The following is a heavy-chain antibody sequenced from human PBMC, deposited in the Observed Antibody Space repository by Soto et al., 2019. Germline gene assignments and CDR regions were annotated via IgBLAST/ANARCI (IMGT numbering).Heavy chain of an antibody. CDR2: IYWDDDK. J-gene: IGHJ4*02. CDR3: AHRAGCTSAICYGFDY. CDR1: GFSLSTGGVG. Sequence: SGPTLVNPTQTLTLTCTFSGFSLSTGGVGAGWIRQPPGKALEWLAIIYWDDDKRYSPSLESRFTITKDTSKNQVVLTVTNMDPMDTATYYCAHRAGCTSAICYGFDYWGQGTLVTVSS. D-gene: IGHD2-2*01. V-gene: IGHV2-5*02.